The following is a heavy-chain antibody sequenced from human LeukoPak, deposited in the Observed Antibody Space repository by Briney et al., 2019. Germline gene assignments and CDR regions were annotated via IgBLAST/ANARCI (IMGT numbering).Heavy chain of an antibody. CDR3: ARGIVVVPAVRGLALLDYYYGMDV. CDR2: IYCSGST. Sequence: PSETLSLTCTVSGGSISSGGYYWSWIRQHPGKGLEWIGYIYCSGSTYYNPSLKSRVTISVDTSKNQFSLKLSSVTAADTAVYYCARGIVVVPAVRGLALLDYYYGMDVWGQGTTVTVSS. D-gene: IGHD2-2*01. CDR1: GGSISSGGYY. J-gene: IGHJ6*02. V-gene: IGHV4-31*03.